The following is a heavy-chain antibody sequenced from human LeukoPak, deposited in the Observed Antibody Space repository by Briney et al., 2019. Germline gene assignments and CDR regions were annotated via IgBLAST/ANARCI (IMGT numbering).Heavy chain of an antibody. J-gene: IGHJ4*02. CDR1: GFTFSSYW. V-gene: IGHV3-7*03. CDR3: ARHPNSNWDY. CDR2: INHNGNVN. D-gene: IGHD6-13*01. Sequence: GGSLRLSCAASGFTFSSYWMNWARQAPGKGLEWVASINHNGNVNYYVDSVKGRFTISRDNAKNSLYLQMSNLRAEDTAVYFCARHPNSNWDYWGQGTLVTVSS.